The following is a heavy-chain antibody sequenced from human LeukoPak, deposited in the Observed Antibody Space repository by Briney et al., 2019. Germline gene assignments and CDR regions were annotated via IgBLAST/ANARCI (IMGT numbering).Heavy chain of an antibody. CDR3: ARGRVQWELLTAPDY. J-gene: IGHJ4*02. Sequence: PSETLSLTCTVSGGSISSGAYYWSWIRQPPGKGLEWIGYIYYSGSTYYNPSLKSRVTISVDTSKNQFSLKLSSVTAADTAVYYCARGRVQWELLTAPDYWGQGTLVTVSS. V-gene: IGHV4-30-4*01. CDR1: GGSISSGAYY. D-gene: IGHD1-26*01. CDR2: IYYSGST.